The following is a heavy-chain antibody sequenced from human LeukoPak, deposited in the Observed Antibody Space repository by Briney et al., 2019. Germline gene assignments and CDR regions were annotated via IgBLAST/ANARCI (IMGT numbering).Heavy chain of an antibody. Sequence: ASVKVSCKASGSTFTSYAISWVRQAPGQGLEWMGGINAFNGKTNYAQKLQGRVTMTTDTSTSTANMELRSMRSDDTAVYCCARDCSSTSCYDYYGMDVWGQGTTVTVSS. CDR2: INAFNGKT. CDR3: ARDCSSTSCYDYYGMDV. D-gene: IGHD2-2*01. J-gene: IGHJ6*02. CDR1: GSTFTSYA. V-gene: IGHV1-18*01.